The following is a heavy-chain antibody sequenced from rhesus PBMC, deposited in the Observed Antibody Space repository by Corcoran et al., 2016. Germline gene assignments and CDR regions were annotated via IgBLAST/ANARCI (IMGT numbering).Heavy chain of an antibody. CDR1: GGSISGYYL. J-gene: IGHJ4*01. Sequence: QVQLQESGPGVVKPSETLSLTCAVSGGSISGYYLWRWLRQPPVKRLEWIGYIYGDKESHSYNPSLKNRVTISKDTSKIQFSLKLSSVTAADTAVYYCSSGSYYKFDYWGQGVLVTVSS. CDR3: SSGSYYKFDY. D-gene: IGHD3-16*01. CDR2: IYGDKESH. V-gene: IGHV4-143*01.